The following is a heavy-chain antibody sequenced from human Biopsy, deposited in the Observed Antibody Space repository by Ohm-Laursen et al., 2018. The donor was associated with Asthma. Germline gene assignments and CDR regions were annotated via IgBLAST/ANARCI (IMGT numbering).Heavy chain of an antibody. V-gene: IGHV1-69*15. D-gene: IGHD2-2*01. CDR2: IIPIFGPT. J-gene: IGHJ4*02. CDR1: GDSFSNYA. Sequence: SSVKVSCKASGDSFSNYAISWVRQAPGQGLEWMGRIIPIFGPTNYAQKFQGRVTISADDSTSTAYTELSSLSSEDTALYYCARGPEYVRSSGALDYWGQGTLVTVSS. CDR3: ARGPEYVRSSGALDY.